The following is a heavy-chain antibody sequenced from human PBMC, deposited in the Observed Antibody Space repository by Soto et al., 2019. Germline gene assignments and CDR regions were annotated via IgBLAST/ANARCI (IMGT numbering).Heavy chain of an antibody. V-gene: IGHV4-34*01. CDR2: INHSGST. CDR3: ARGHYSGYDYFDY. D-gene: IGHD5-12*01. J-gene: IGHJ4*02. CDR1: GGSFSGYY. Sequence: SETLSLTCAVYGGSFSGYYWSWIRQPPGKGLEWIGEINHSGSTNYNPFLKSRVTISVDTSKNLFSLKLSSVTAADTAVYYCARGHYSGYDYFDYWGQGTLVTVSS.